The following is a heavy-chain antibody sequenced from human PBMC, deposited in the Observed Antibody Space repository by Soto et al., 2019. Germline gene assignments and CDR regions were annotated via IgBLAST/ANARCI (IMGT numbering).Heavy chain of an antibody. CDR2: IIPIFGTA. V-gene: IGHV1-69*13. D-gene: IGHD6-13*01. CDR3: ARGGQQLTYYFDY. J-gene: IGHJ4*02. Sequence: SVKVSCKASGGTFSSYAISWVRQAPGQGLEWMGGIIPIFGTANYAQKFQGRVTITADESTSTAYMELSSLRSEDTAMYYCARGGQQLTYYFDYWGQGTLVTVSS. CDR1: GGTFSSYA.